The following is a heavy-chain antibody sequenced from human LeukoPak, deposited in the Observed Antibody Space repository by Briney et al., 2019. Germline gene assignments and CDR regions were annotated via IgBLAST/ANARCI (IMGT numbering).Heavy chain of an antibody. Sequence: GGSLRLSCAASGFTFSSYSMNWVRQAPGKGLEWVSSISSSSSYIYHADSVKGRFTISRDNAKNSLYLQMNSLRAEDTAVYYCARDSGFDYWGQGTLVTVSS. V-gene: IGHV3-21*01. CDR3: ARDSGFDY. J-gene: IGHJ4*02. D-gene: IGHD2-15*01. CDR1: GFTFSSYS. CDR2: ISSSSSYI.